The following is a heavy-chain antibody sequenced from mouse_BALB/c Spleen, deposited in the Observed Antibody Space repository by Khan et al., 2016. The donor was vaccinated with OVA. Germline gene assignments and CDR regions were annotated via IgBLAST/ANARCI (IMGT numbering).Heavy chain of an antibody. V-gene: IGHV3-2*02. CDR2: ISYSGST. CDR1: DYSITSEYA. Sequence: EVELVESGPGLVKPSQSLSLTCTVADYSITSEYAWNWIRQFPENKLEWMGYISYSGSTSYHPSLKSRISFTRDTSKNQFFLQLHSLTPEDTATYYWERSLYYAYDYAFDYWGQGTSVTVSS. CDR3: ERSLYYAYDYAFDY. D-gene: IGHD2-2*01. J-gene: IGHJ4*01.